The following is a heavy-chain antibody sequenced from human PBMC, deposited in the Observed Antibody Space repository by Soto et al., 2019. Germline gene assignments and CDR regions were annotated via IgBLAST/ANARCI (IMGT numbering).Heavy chain of an antibody. CDR2: ISAYNGNT. D-gene: IGHD3-3*01. CDR1: GYTFTSYG. V-gene: IGHV1-18*04. Sequence: SVKVSCKASGYTFTSYGISWVRQAPGQGLEWMGWISAYNGNTNYAQKLQGRVTMTTDTSTSTAYMELRSLRSDDTAVYYCARDWSGYYKVGTNYGMDVWGQGTTVTVSS. CDR3: ARDWSGYYKVGTNYGMDV. J-gene: IGHJ6*02.